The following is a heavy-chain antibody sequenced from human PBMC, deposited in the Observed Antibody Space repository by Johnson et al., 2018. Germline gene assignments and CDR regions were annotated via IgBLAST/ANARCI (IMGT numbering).Heavy chain of an antibody. CDR2: IFYSGSP. J-gene: IGHJ6*02. Sequence: QVQLQESGPGLVKPSETLSLTCKVYGGSISSSSYYWGWIRQPPGKGLEWIGGIFYSGSPYYNPSRNSRGTISLDTSKNQVSLKVRSVNAADTAVYYRARHLGVNYRVTSYGMDVWGRGTTVAVSS. CDR3: ARHLGVNYRVTSYGMDV. V-gene: IGHV4-39*01. CDR1: GGSISSSSYY. D-gene: IGHD2-21*02.